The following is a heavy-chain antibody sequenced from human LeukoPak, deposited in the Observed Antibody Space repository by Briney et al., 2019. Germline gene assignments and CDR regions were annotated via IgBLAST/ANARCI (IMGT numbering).Heavy chain of an antibody. V-gene: IGHV3-30*02. CDR1: GFTFSTYG. Sequence: GGSLRLSCAASGFTFSTYGMHWVRQAPGKGLEWVAFVRYDGSKKYYTNSVKGRFTISRDNSKNTLYLQMNSLRAEDTAVYYCAREKRPLRFLEWLRYYYYYMDVWGKGTTVTVSS. CDR3: AREKRPLRFLEWLRYYYYYMDV. J-gene: IGHJ6*03. CDR2: VRYDGSKK. D-gene: IGHD3-3*01.